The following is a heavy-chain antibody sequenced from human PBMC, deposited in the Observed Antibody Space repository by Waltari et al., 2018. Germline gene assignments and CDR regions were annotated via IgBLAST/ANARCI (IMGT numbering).Heavy chain of an antibody. Sequence: QVQLQESGPGLVKPSETLSLTCDVSGYSLDRAYFWGWIRQPPGKGLEWIGTIFHAGFTYYTPSLKGRVTMSVDTSKNQFSLNLSSVTAADTAVYYCARAPGVAAAAYFDYWGQGTLVTVSS. CDR2: IFHAGFT. V-gene: IGHV4-38-2*01. CDR3: ARAPGVAAAAYFDY. CDR1: GYSLDRAYF. J-gene: IGHJ4*02. D-gene: IGHD6-13*01.